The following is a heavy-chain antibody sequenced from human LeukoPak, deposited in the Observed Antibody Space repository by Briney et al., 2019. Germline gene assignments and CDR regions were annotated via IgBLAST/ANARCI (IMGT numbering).Heavy chain of an antibody. CDR1: GFTFSSYA. CDR2: ISGSGGST. J-gene: IGHJ4*02. CDR3: AKGGTMIVVALGYFDY. D-gene: IGHD3-22*01. Sequence: SGGSLRLSCEPSGFTFSSYAMSWVRQAPGKGLEWVSAISGSGGSTYYADSVKGRFTISRDNSRNTLYLQMNSLRAEDTAVYYCAKGGTMIVVALGYFDYWGQGTLVTVSS. V-gene: IGHV3-23*01.